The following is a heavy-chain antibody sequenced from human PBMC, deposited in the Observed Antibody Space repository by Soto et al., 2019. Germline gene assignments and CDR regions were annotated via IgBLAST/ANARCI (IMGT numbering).Heavy chain of an antibody. CDR2: INHSGST. V-gene: IGHV4-34*01. CDR1: GGSFSGYY. CDR3: ARVVLWFGYYHYYGMDV. J-gene: IGHJ6*02. Sequence: SETLSLTCAVYGGSFSGYYWSWIRQPPGKGLEWIGEINHSGSTNYNPSLKSRVTISVDTSKNQFSLKLGSVTAADTAVYYCARVVLWFGYYHYYGMDVWGQGTTVTVSS. D-gene: IGHD3-10*01.